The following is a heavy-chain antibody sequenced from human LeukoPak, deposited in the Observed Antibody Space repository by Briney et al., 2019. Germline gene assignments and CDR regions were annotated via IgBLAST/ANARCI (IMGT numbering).Heavy chain of an antibody. CDR2: IYYSGST. J-gene: IGHJ4*02. V-gene: IGHV4-39*07. D-gene: IGHD3-3*01. Sequence: SETLSLTCTVSGGSISSSSYYWGWIRQPPGKGLEWIGSIYYSGSTYYNPSLKSRVTISVDTSKNQFSLRLSSVTAADTAVYYCARRDFWSGYHYWGQGTLVTVSS. CDR3: ARRDFWSGYHY. CDR1: GGSISSSSYY.